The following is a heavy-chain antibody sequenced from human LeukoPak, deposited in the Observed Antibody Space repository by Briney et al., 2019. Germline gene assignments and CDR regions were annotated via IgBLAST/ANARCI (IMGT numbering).Heavy chain of an antibody. J-gene: IGHJ6*02. Sequence: GGSLRLSCAASGFTFSSYGMHWVRQAPGKGLEWVAVIWYDGSNKYYADSVKGRFTISRDNSKNTLYLQMNSLRAEDTAVYYCARGLTTVTTPTYYYGMDVWGQGTMVTVSS. V-gene: IGHV3-33*01. CDR3: ARGLTTVTTPTYYYGMDV. D-gene: IGHD4-11*01. CDR1: GFTFSSYG. CDR2: IWYDGSNK.